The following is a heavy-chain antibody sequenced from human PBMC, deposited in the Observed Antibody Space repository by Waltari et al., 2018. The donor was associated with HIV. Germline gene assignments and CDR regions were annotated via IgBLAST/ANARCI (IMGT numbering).Heavy chain of an antibody. J-gene: IGHJ4*02. D-gene: IGHD6-19*01. Sequence: EVQLVESGGGLVKPGGSLRLSCEASGFTFSSYTMNWVRQAPGKGLEGGSSMRSSSSDIYYAVSVKGRFTISRDNAKNSLFLQMSSLRAEDMAVYYCARASRGVAVAGFDYWGQGILVTVSS. CDR2: MRSSSSDI. V-gene: IGHV3-21*01. CDR3: ARASRGVAVAGFDY. CDR1: GFTFSSYT.